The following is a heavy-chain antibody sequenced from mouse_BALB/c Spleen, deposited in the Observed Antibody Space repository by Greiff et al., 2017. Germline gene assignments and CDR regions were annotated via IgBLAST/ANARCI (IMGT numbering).Heavy chain of an antibody. J-gene: IGHJ2*01. D-gene: IGHD3-1*01. CDR1: GFTFSSYG. V-gene: IGHV5-6-3*01. CDR2: INSNGGST. CDR3: ASGPYFDY. Sequence: EVKLVESGGGLVQPGGSLKLSCAASGFTFSSYGMSWVRQTPDKRLELVATINSNGGSTYYPDSVKGRFTISRDNAKNTLYLQMSSLKSEDTAMYYCASGPYFDYWGQGTTLTVSS.